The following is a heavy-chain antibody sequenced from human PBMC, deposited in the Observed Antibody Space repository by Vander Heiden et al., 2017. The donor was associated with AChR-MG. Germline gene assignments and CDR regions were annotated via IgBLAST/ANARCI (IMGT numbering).Heavy chain of an antibody. Sequence: QVQLVQSGAEVKKPGSSVKVSCKASAGTFSSDASSWLRHAPGKGLEWMGGIIPIFGTANYAQKFQGRVTITADESTSTAYMELSSLRSEDTAVYYWAREGADGYNYGWFDPWGQGTLVTVSS. CDR1: AGTFSSDA. CDR2: IIPIFGTA. V-gene: IGHV1-69*01. D-gene: IGHD5-12*01. CDR3: AREGADGYNYGWFDP. J-gene: IGHJ5*02.